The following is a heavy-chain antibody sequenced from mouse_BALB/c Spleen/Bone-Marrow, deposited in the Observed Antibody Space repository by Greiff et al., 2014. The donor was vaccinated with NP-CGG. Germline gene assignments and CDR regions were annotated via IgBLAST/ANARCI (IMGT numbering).Heavy chain of an antibody. CDR2: IEPANGNT. CDR1: GFNIKDTY. J-gene: IGHJ3*01. CDR3: ARGKGIYLGFAH. D-gene: IGHD2-1*01. V-gene: IGHV14-3*02. Sequence: VQLKQSGAELVKPGASVKLSCTASGFNIKDTYMNWVKQRPEQGLEWIGRIEPANGNTKYDPKFQGKATITTDTSSNTAYLQLSSLTSEDTAVYYCARGKGIYLGFAHWGQGTLVTVSA.